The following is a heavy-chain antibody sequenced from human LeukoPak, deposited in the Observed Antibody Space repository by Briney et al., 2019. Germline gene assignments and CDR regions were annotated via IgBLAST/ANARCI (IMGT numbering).Heavy chain of an antibody. CDR1: GFTFSSDA. V-gene: IGHV3-23*01. CDR2: LSGGGGRT. CDR3: ARVIYDILTGYYGGLDY. J-gene: IGHJ4*01. Sequence: GGSLRLSCAASGFTFSSDAMSWVRQAPGKGLEWVSALSGGGGRTYYADSVKGRFTISRDNSKNTLYLQMHSLRAEDAAIYYCARVIYDILTGYYGGLDYWGHGALVTVSS. D-gene: IGHD3-9*01.